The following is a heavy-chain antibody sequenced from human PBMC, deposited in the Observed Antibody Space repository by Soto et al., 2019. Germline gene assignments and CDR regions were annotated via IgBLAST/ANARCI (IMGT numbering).Heavy chain of an antibody. D-gene: IGHD1-26*01. Sequence: GGSLRLSCAASGFTFSSYAMHWVRQAPGKGLEWVAVISYDGSNKYYADSVKGRFTISRDNSKNTLYLQMNSLRAEDTAVYYCARDRASGSYYYYYGMDVWGQGTTVTVSS. CDR1: GFTFSSYA. J-gene: IGHJ6*02. CDR2: ISYDGSNK. V-gene: IGHV3-30*04. CDR3: ARDRASGSYYYYYGMDV.